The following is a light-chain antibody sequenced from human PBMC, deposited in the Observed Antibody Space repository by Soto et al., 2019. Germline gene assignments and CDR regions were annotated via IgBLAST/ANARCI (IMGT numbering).Light chain of an antibody. CDR3: HPSNPHTP. Sequence: EMKVTKSPAAVSASIGGAVSRAFRASQSISIWLAWYQQKPGKAPKLLIYAASSLESGVPSRFSGSGSATEFTLPISSLQPDGIATCNCHPSNPHTPFGQRTNVDIK. CDR1: QSISIW. CDR2: AAS. J-gene: IGKJ1*01. V-gene: IGKV1-5*03.